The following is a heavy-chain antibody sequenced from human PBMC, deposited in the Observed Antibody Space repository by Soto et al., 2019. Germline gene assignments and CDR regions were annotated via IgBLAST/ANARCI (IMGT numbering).Heavy chain of an antibody. D-gene: IGHD4-17*01. CDR1: GFTFSSYS. J-gene: IGHJ1*01. Sequence: GGSLRLSCAASGFTFSSYSMNWVRQAPGKGLEWVSYISSSSSSIYYADSVKGRFTISRDNAKNSLYLQMNSLRDEDTAVYYYVSDYGDYFEYFQHWGQGTLVTVSS. V-gene: IGHV3-48*02. CDR2: ISSSSSSI. CDR3: VSDYGDYFEYFQH.